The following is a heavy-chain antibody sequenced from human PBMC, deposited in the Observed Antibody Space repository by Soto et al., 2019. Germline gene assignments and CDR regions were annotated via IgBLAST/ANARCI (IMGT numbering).Heavy chain of an antibody. CDR1: GFTFSDWS. Sequence: EVRLVESGGDLVQPGGSLRLSCVVSGFTFSDWSMNWVRQAPGKGLEWISFIDNYGGRIYYADSVRGRFTVSRDNAKNSLYLQMNGLKIEDTARYYCVRAGWTHWGQGTLVPVSS. J-gene: IGHJ4*02. D-gene: IGHD6-19*01. CDR2: IDNYGGRI. V-gene: IGHV3-48*01. CDR3: VRAGWTH.